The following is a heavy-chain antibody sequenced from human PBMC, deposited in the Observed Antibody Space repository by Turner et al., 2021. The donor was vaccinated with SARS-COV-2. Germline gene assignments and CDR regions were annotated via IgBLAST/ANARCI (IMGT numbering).Heavy chain of an antibody. CDR3: ARGIYDSSDYLSYCFDY. Sequence: VQLAESGGGVVQPWRFLTLRLSAAGSSFSSYGMHWVRQARGKGLGRVAMIRYDGNNRYSADHMQGRFTIARDNSENTMNLQMIRLKAENTAEYYCARGIYDSSDYLSYCFDYWGQGTLVTVSS. J-gene: IGHJ4*02. CDR1: GSSFSSYG. V-gene: IGHV3-33*01. D-gene: IGHD3-22*01. CDR2: IRYDGNNR.